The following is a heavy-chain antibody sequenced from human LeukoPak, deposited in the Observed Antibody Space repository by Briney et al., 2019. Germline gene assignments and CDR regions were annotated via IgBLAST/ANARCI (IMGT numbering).Heavy chain of an antibody. V-gene: IGHV1-2*02. J-gene: IGHJ4*02. CDR2: INPNSGGT. Sequence: ASVKASFKASGYTFTDYYMHWVRQAPGQGLEWMGWINPNSGGTNYAQKFQGRVTMTRVTSVSTAYMELSRLRSDDTAVYFCARGEPMAVAGIIPDYWGQGALVTVSS. D-gene: IGHD6-19*01. CDR1: GYTFTDYY. CDR3: ARGEPMAVAGIIPDY.